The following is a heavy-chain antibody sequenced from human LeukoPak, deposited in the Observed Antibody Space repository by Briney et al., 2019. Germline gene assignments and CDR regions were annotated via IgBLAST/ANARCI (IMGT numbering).Heavy chain of an antibody. CDR3: ARLQPDDYSYDGMDV. CDR1: TPSFTTIY. Sequence: SQTLSLASLLDTPSFTTIYIGCNRQPQRKGLEWIGYIYYSGSTNYNPSLKSRVTISVDTSKKQFSLKRSSVAAADTAVYYCARLQPDDYSYDGMDVWGQGTTVTVSS. V-gene: IGHV4-59*01. CDR2: IYYSGST. J-gene: IGHJ6*02.